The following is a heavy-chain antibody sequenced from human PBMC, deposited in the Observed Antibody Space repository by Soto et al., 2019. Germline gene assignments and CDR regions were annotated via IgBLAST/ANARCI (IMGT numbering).Heavy chain of an antibody. CDR2: IYPGDSDT. J-gene: IGHJ5*02. D-gene: IGHD3-10*01. V-gene: IGHV5-51*01. Sequence: HGESLKISCKGSGYSFTSYWIGWVRQMPGKGLEWMGIIYPGDSDTRYSPSFQGQVTISADKSISTAYLQWSSLKASDTAMYYCARLTMVRGTANWFDPWGQGTLVTVSS. CDR1: GYSFTSYW. CDR3: ARLTMVRGTANWFDP.